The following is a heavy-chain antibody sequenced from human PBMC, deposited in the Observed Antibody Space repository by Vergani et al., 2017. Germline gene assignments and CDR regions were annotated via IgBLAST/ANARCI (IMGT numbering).Heavy chain of an antibody. CDR2: IRSKAYGGTT. D-gene: IGHD3-16*01. CDR3: TTEGHDYVWGSYS. J-gene: IGHJ4*02. V-gene: IGHV3-49*04. Sequence: EVQLVESGGGLVQPGRSLRLSCTASGFTFGDYAMSWVRQAPGKGLEWVGFIRSKAYGGTTDYAAPVKGRFTISRDDSKNTLYLQMNSLKTEDTAVYYCTTEGHDYVWGSYSWGQGTLVTVSS. CDR1: GFTFGDYA.